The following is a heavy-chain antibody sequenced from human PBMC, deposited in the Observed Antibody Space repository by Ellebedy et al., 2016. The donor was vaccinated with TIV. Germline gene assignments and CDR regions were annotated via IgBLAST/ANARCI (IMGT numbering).Heavy chain of an antibody. CDR1: GGSFSGYY. D-gene: IGHD2-2*02. J-gene: IGHJ5*02. Sequence: SETLSLTXAVYGGSFSGYYWSWIRQPPGKGLEWIGEINHSGSTNYNPSLKSRVTISVDTSKNQFSLKLSSVTAADTAVYYCARKYCSSTSCYTRWFNPWGQGTLVTVSS. V-gene: IGHV4-34*01. CDR2: INHSGST. CDR3: ARKYCSSTSCYTRWFNP.